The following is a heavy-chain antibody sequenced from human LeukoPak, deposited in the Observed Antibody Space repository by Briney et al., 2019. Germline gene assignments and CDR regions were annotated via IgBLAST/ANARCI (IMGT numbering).Heavy chain of an antibody. J-gene: IGHJ5*02. CDR3: ARRHTRLPLRPDTPKEEPNYYDIEGNWFDP. CDR2: ISAYNGNT. CDR1: GYTFTSYG. V-gene: IGHV1-18*01. D-gene: IGHD3-22*01. Sequence: ASVKVSCKASGYTFTSYGISWVRQAPGQGLEWMGWISAYNGNTNYAQKFQGRVTMTTDTSTSTAYMELGSLRSDDTAVYYCARRHTRLPLRPDTPKEEPNYYDIEGNWFDPWGQGTLVTVSS.